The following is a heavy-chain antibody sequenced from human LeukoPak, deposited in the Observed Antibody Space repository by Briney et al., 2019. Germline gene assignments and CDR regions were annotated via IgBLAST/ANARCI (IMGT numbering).Heavy chain of an antibody. CDR2: IWYDGSNK. J-gene: IGHJ4*02. D-gene: IGHD3-22*01. CDR3: PREGCYYDSSGYCSDY. V-gene: IGHV3-33*01. Sequence: PGRSLRLSCAASGFTISSYGMHWVRQAPGKGLEWVAVIWYDGSNKYYADSVKGRFTISRDNSKNTLYLQMNSLRAEDTAVYYCPREGCYYDSSGYCSDYWGQGTLVTVFS. CDR1: GFTISSYG.